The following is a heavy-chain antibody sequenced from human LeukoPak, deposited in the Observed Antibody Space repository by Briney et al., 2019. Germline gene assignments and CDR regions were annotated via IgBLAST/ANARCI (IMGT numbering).Heavy chain of an antibody. Sequence: SGPTLVNPTQTLTLTCSLSGVSLSTSGVGVGWIRQPPGKALEWLALIYWDDDSRYSPSLKSRLTIAKDTSKNQVVLTLANMDSVDTATYYCAHSQVFSYGSFHDAYDIWGLGMLVTVSS. CDR1: GVSLSTSGVG. J-gene: IGHJ3*02. D-gene: IGHD5-18*01. CDR3: AHSQVFSYGSFHDAYDI. CDR2: IYWDDDS. V-gene: IGHV2-5*02.